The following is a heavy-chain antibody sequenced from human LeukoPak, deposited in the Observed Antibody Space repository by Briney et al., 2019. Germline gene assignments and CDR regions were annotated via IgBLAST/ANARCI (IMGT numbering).Heavy chain of an antibody. CDR3: ARVGATLAFDY. CDR1: GFTFSSYA. J-gene: IGHJ4*02. CDR2: ISYDGSNK. Sequence: GRSLRLSCAASGFTFSSYAMHWVRQAPGKGLEWVAVISYDGSNKYYADSVKGRITISRDNSKNTLYLQMNSLRAEDTAVYYCARVGATLAFDYWGQGTLVTVSS. D-gene: IGHD1-26*01. V-gene: IGHV3-30*01.